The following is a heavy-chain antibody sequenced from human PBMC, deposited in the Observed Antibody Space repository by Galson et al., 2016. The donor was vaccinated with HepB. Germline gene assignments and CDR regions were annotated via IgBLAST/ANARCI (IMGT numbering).Heavy chain of an antibody. V-gene: IGHV3-7*01. Sequence: SLRLSCAASGFTLTDLWMNWVRQAPGKGLEWVANIKEDGSQKNYVDSVKGRLTISRDNAKRSLYLQMDSLRAEDTAMYYCLADTYAFDLWGQGTMVTVSS. CDR3: LADTYAFDL. D-gene: IGHD2-15*01. CDR2: IKEDGSQK. J-gene: IGHJ3*01. CDR1: GFTLTDLW.